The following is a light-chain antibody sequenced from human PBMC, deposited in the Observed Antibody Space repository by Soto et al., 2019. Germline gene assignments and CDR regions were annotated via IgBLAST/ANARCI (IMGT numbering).Light chain of an antibody. V-gene: IGKV3-15*01. CDR3: QQYNNWPPWYT. CDR2: GAS. Sequence: EIVMTQSPATLSVSPGERATLSCRASQSVSSNLAWYQQKPGQAPRLLIYGASTRGTGIPARFSGSGSGTEFTLTISSLQSEDFAVYYCQQYNNWPPWYTFGQGTKLEIK. CDR1: QSVSSN. J-gene: IGKJ2*01.